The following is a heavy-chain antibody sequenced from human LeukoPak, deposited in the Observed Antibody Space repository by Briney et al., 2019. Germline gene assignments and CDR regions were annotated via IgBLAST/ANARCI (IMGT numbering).Heavy chain of an antibody. V-gene: IGHV3-23*01. CDR2: IITSGGTT. J-gene: IGHJ4*02. D-gene: IGHD6-19*01. CDR3: AKEGESSGWYVDY. Sequence: GGSLRLSCAASGFTFNTYAMSGVRQAPGKGLEWVSTIITSGGTTYYAESVKGRFTISRDNSKNTLYLQMNSLRAEDTAVYYCAKEGESSGWYVDYWGQGTLVTVSS. CDR1: GFTFNTYA.